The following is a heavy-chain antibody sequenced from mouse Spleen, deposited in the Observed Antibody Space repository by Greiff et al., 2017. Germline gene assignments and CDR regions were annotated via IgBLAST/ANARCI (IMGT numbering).Heavy chain of an antibody. J-gene: IGHJ4*01. V-gene: IGHV3-1*01. CDR1: GYSITSGYD. Sequence: EVMLVESGPGMVKPSQSLSLTCTVTGYSITSGYDWHWIRHFPGNKLEWMGYISYSGSTNYNPSLKSRISITHDTSKNHFFLKLNSVTTEDTATYYCARNHYYYAMDYWGQGTSVTVSS. CDR2: ISYSGST. CDR3: ARNHYYYAMDY.